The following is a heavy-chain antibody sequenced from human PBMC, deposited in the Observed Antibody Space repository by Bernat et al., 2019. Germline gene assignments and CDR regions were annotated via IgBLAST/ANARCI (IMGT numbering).Heavy chain of an antibody. V-gene: IGHV3-21*01. CDR2: IDSTSTFI. CDR3: AEGSETLAY. Sequence: EVQLVESGGGLVKPGGSLRLSCAASGFTFSSYSMNWVRQAPGKGLEWVSSIDSTSTFIYYADSVKARFTISRDNAKNSLLLQMNSLRAEDTAIYYCAEGSETLAYWGQGTLVTVSS. J-gene: IGHJ4*02. CDR1: GFTFSSYS.